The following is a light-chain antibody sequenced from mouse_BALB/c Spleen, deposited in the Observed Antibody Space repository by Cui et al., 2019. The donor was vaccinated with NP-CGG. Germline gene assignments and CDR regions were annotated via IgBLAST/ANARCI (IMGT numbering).Light chain of an antibody. Sequence: QAVLTPESAPTTSPGETVTLTCRSSTGAVTTSNYANWVQEKPDHLFTGLIGGTNNRPPGVPARFSGSLIGDKAALTITGAQTEDEAIYFCALWYSNHWVFGGGTKLTVL. CDR3: ALWYSNHWV. CDR2: GTN. V-gene: IGLV1*01. J-gene: IGLJ1*01. CDR1: TGAVTTSNY.